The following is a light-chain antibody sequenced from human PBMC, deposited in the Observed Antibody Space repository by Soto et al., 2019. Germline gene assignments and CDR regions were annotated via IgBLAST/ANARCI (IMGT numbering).Light chain of an antibody. V-gene: IGLV2-23*01. Sequence: QSALTQPASVSGSPGQSVTISCTGTSSDFGSYKFVSWYQHHPGKVPKVIIYETSKRPSGVSDRFSGSKSGNTASLTISGLHAEDEADYYCFSFTSTNTHVFGSGTKATVL. CDR3: FSFTSTNTHV. CDR2: ETS. CDR1: SSDFGSYKF. J-gene: IGLJ1*01.